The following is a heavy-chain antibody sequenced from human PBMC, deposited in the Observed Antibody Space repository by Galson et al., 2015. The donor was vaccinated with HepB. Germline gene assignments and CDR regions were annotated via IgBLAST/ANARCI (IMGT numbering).Heavy chain of an antibody. CDR1: GGSTNSGGYS. CDR3: ARVVSPKMNREVTEGALDI. CDR2: IYHSGST. V-gene: IGHV4-30-2*01. Sequence: TLSLTCAVSGGSTNSGGYSWSWIRQPPGKGLEWIGFIYHSGSTHYNPSLKSRFTISVDTSKNQFSLKLSSVTAADTAVYYCARVVSPKMNREVTEGALDIWGRGTMVTVSS. D-gene: IGHD3-3*01. J-gene: IGHJ3*02.